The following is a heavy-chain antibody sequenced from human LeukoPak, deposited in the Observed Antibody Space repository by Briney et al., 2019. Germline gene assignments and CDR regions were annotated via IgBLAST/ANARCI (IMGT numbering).Heavy chain of an antibody. V-gene: IGHV3-33*01. Sequence: GRSLRLSCAASGFTLTTYGTHWLRQAPGKGLEWVAVIWYDGSKKFYGDSVKGRFTVSRDTSENTMYLQMNTLRAEDTAVYYCARDGGSGIDYWGQGTLVTVYS. D-gene: IGHD3-16*01. CDR1: GFTLTTYG. CDR3: ARDGGSGIDY. J-gene: IGHJ4*02. CDR2: IWYDGSKK.